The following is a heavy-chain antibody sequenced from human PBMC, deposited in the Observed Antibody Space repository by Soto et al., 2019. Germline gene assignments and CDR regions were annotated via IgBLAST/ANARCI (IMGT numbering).Heavy chain of an antibody. Sequence: EVQLVESGGGLVRPGGSLSLSCAASGFTFSSNWMHWVRQAPGKGLLWVSHINSDGSDTKYADSVKGRFIISRDNAKNTLSLQMNSLRADDTAVYFCVRGSPLGAFWGQGNLVIVSS. V-gene: IGHV3-74*01. J-gene: IGHJ4*02. CDR1: GFTFSSNW. CDR2: INSDGSDT. CDR3: VRGSPLGAF. D-gene: IGHD6-19*01.